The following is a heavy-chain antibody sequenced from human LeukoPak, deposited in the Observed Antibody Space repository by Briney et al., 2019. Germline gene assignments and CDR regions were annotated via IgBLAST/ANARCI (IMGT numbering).Heavy chain of an antibody. J-gene: IGHJ4*02. CDR2: IKQDGSEK. CDR1: GLTFSNYW. Sequence: PGGSLRLSCAASGLTFSNYWMDWVRQAPGKGLEWVANIKQDGSEKNYVDSVKGRFIISRDNAKNSLYLQMNSLRAEDTAVYYCASDGNSLDYWGQGTLVTVSS. V-gene: IGHV3-7*01. CDR3: ASDGNSLDY. D-gene: IGHD4-23*01.